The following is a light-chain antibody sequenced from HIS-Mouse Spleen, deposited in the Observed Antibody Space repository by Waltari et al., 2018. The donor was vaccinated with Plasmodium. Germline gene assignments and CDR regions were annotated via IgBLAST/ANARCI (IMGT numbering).Light chain of an antibody. J-gene: IGKJ3*01. Sequence: DIVMTLSPATLSVSPGERATLSCRASQGVSSNLAWYQQKPGQAPRLLIYGASTRATGIPARFSGSGSGTEFTLTISSLQSEDFAVYYCQQYNNWSFTFGPGTKVDIK. CDR1: QGVSSN. V-gene: IGKV3-15*01. CDR3: QQYNNWSFT. CDR2: GAS.